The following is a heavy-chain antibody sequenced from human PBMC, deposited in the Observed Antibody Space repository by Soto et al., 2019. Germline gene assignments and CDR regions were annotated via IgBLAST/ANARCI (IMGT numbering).Heavy chain of an antibody. V-gene: IGHV4-39*01. D-gene: IGHD5-12*01. CDR2: IYYSGST. J-gene: IGHJ4*02. Sequence: QLQLQESGPGLVKPSETLSLTCTVSGGSISSSSYYWGWIRQPPGKGLEWIGSIYYSGSTYYNPSLKSRVTISVDTSKNQFSLKLSSVTAADTAVYYCARQRDGYNPPRALDYWGQGTLVTVSS. CDR1: GGSISSSSYY. CDR3: ARQRDGYNPPRALDY.